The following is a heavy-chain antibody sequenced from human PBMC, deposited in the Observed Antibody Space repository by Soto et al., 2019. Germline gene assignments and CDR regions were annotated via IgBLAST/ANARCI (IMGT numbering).Heavy chain of an antibody. CDR2: IYYSGST. V-gene: IGHV4-31*03. D-gene: IGHD6-13*01. J-gene: IGHJ4*02. Sequence: SETLSLTCTVSGGSITSGVYYWSWIRQHPGKGLEWIGYIYYSGSTYYNPSLKSRVSISVDPSKNQFSLKLSSVTAADTAVYYCARGGGSPYHNHEFDFWGQGTLVTVSS. CDR1: GGSITSGVYY. CDR3: ARGGGSPYHNHEFDF.